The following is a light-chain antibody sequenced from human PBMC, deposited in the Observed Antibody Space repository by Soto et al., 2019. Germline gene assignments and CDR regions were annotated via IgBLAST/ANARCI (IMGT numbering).Light chain of an antibody. CDR3: SSYTSSRGVV. CDR2: EVS. V-gene: IGLV2-14*01. J-gene: IGLJ2*01. Sequence: QSALTQPASVSGSPGQSTTISCTGTSSDVGGYNYVSWYQQHPGKAPKLMIYEVSNRPSGVSNRFYGSKSGNTASLTISGLQAEDEADYYCSSYTSSRGVVFGGGTKLTVL. CDR1: SSDVGGYNY.